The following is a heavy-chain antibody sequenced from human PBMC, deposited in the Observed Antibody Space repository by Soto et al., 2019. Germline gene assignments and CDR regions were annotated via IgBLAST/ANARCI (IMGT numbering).Heavy chain of an antibody. CDR3: ARTNRAVEMASDY. Sequence: SITCHLRGGTISSSMCYWDWNRQPPGKGLEWIGSIYYSGSTYYNPSLKSRVTISVDTSKNQFSLKLSSVTAADTAVYYCARTNRAVEMASDYRGQGTLVPVSS. V-gene: IGHV4-39*07. CDR1: GGTISSSMCY. CDR2: IYYSGST. J-gene: IGHJ4*02. D-gene: IGHD2-15*01.